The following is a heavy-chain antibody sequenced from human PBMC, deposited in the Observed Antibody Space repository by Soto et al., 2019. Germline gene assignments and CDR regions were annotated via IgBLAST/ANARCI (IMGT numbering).Heavy chain of an antibody. CDR3: ARDPPDGDSYFDY. D-gene: IGHD4-17*01. CDR1: GGSISTYY. J-gene: IGHJ4*02. Sequence: TSETLCLTCTVSGGSISTYYWSWIRQPPGKGLAWIGYIYSSGTTNYNPSLKSRVTMSVDTSRNQFSLKLSSVTAADTAVYYCARDPPDGDSYFDYWGQGTLVTVSS. CDR2: IYSSGTT. V-gene: IGHV4-59*01.